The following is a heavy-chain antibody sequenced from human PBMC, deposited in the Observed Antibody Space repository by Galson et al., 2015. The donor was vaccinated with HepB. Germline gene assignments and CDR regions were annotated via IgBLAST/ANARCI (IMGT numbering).Heavy chain of an antibody. D-gene: IGHD2-15*01. V-gene: IGHV6-1*01. J-gene: IGHJ6*02. CDR1: GDSVSSNSAA. CDR2: TYYRAKWYN. CDR3: ARVAGTIYYYGMDV. Sequence: CAISGDSVSSNSAAWYWIRQSPSRGLEWLGRTYYRAKWYNDYAVSVRGRITINPDTFKNQFSLHLNFVTPEDTAVYYCARVAGTIYYYGMDVWGQGTTVTVSS.